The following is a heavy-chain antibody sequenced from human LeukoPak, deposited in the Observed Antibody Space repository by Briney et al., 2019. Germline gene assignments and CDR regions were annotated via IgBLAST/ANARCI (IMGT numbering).Heavy chain of an antibody. J-gene: IGHJ4*02. Sequence: GGSLRLSCAASGFTFSSYAMSWVRQAPGKGLEWVSAISGSGGSTYYADSVKGRFTISRDNSKNTLYLQMNSLRADDTAVYYCVRDRFDYALDYWGQGALVTVSS. D-gene: IGHD4-17*01. CDR2: ISGSGGST. V-gene: IGHV3-23*01. CDR3: VRDRFDYALDY. CDR1: GFTFSSYA.